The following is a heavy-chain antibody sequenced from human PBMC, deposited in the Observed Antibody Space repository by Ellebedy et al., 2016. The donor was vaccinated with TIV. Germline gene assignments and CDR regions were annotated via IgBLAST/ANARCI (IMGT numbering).Heavy chain of an antibody. CDR1: GFTFSSYD. Sequence: PGGSLRLSCAAYGFTFSSYDMHWVRQGSGNGLEWVSSICAAGDTYYAGFVKGRVAISRENAKNSFYLQLNNVRVGDTAVYYCARATAVFDYWGQGTLVTVSS. J-gene: IGHJ4*02. CDR2: ICAAGDT. V-gene: IGHV3-13*01. CDR3: ARATAVFDY. D-gene: IGHD1-14*01.